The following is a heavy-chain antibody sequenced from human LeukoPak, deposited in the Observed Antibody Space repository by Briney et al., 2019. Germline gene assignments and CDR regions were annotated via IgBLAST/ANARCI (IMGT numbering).Heavy chain of an antibody. CDR1: GGSISSYY. CDR3: ARMYDSSGYYYPFDY. CDR2: IYYTGST. J-gene: IGHJ4*02. V-gene: IGHV4-59*08. D-gene: IGHD3-22*01. Sequence: SETLSLTCTVSGGSISSYYWSWIRQPPGKGLEWIGYIYYTGSTNYNPSLKSRVTISVDTSKNHFSLKLSSVTAADTAVYYCARMYDSSGYYYPFDYWGQGTLVTVSS.